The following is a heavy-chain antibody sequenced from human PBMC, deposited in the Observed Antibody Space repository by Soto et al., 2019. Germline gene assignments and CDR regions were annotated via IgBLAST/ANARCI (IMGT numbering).Heavy chain of an antibody. V-gene: IGHV4-31*03. Sequence: QVQLQESGPGLVKPSQTLSFTCTVSGGSISSGGYYWSWIRQHPGKGLEWIGYIYYSGSTYYNPSLKSRVTISVDTSKNQFSLKLSSVTAADTAVYYCARGSEVLLWFGELLPPPDYWGQGTLVTVSS. CDR3: ARGSEVLLWFGELLPPPDY. J-gene: IGHJ4*02. CDR1: GGSISSGGYY. CDR2: IYYSGST. D-gene: IGHD3-10*01.